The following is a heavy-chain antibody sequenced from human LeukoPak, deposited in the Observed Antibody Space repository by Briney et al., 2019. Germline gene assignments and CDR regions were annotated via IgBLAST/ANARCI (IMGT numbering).Heavy chain of an antibody. CDR3: ARVRYYDSSGYYYPDY. CDR1: GGSISSGGYY. J-gene: IGHJ4*02. CDR2: IYYSGST. D-gene: IGHD3-22*01. Sequence: PSETLSLTCTVSGGSISSGGYYWSWIRQHPGKGLEWIGYIYYSGSTYYNPSLKSRVTISVDTSKNQFSLKLSSVTAADTAVYYCARVRYYDSSGYYYPDYWGQGTLVTVSS. V-gene: IGHV4-31*03.